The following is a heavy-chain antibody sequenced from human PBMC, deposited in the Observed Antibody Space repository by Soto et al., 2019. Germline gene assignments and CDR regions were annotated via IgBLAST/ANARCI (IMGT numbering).Heavy chain of an antibody. CDR1: GGSISSYF. Sequence: QVQLQESGPGLVKPSETLSLTCTVSGGSISSYFWSWIRQPAGKGLEWIGHIYASGSTDYNASLKSRVTMSVDTSRKQFSLNLSSVTAADTAVYYCARFVVVPAALRGNYYYYGMDVWGQGTTVTVSS. D-gene: IGHD2-2*01. CDR2: IYASGST. J-gene: IGHJ6*02. V-gene: IGHV4-4*07. CDR3: ARFVVVPAALRGNYYYYGMDV.